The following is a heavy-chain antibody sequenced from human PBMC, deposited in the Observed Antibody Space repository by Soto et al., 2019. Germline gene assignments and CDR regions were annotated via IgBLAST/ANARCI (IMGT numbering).Heavy chain of an antibody. D-gene: IGHD1-20*01. J-gene: IGHJ4*02. CDR3: AKTFGDNGNPGEY. CDR2: LSPHNDNT. CDR1: GYIFTSYG. Sequence: QVQLVQSGDEVKKPGASVKVSCKASGYIFTSYGISWVRQAPGQGLEWMGWLSPHNDNTNYAQNLQGRVTMTTDTSTSTAYMELMSLRSDDTDVYYCAKTFGDNGNPGEYWGQGSLVTVSS. V-gene: IGHV1-18*04.